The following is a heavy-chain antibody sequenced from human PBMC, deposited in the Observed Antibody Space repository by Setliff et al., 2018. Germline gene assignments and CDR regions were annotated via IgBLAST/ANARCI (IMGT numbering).Heavy chain of an antibody. J-gene: IGHJ4*01. CDR3: AKDYLSRWWNEPPLYFDD. CDR1: GFTFRDYG. D-gene: IGHD1-1*01. V-gene: IGHV3-20*04. CDR2: TNWNGDDI. Sequence: GGSLRLSCAASGFTFRDYGMNWVRQVPGKGLEWVSGTNWNGDDISYADSVRGRFTISRDNARNSLHLQMNDVRREDAASYYCAKDYLSRWWNEPPLYFDDWGPGVLVTV.